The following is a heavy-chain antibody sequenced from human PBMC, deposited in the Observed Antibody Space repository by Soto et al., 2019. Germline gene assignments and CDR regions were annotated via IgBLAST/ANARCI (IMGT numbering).Heavy chain of an antibody. J-gene: IGHJ4*02. V-gene: IGHV4-30-2*01. CDR2: IYRTGNT. Sequence: QLQLQESGSRLVKSSQTLSLTCTVSGDSMTSGDYSWSWIRQPPGKGLEWLGYIYRTGNTHYSPSLKSRVSISQDRSKNQFSLELTSVTAADTGVYYCARGDYQYSIDYWGQGTLVTVSS. CDR1: GDSMTSGDYS. CDR3: ARGDYQYSIDY. D-gene: IGHD2-2*01.